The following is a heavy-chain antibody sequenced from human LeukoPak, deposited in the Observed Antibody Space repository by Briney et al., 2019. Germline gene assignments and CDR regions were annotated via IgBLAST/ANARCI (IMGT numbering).Heavy chain of an antibody. CDR3: AHRRLPLGLVAKTDAFDI. Sequence: TLSLTCTVSGGSISSGDYYWSWIRQPPGKALEWLALIYWDDDKRYSPSLKSRLTITKDTSKNQVVLTMTNMDPVDTATYYCAHRRLPLGLVAKTDAFDIWGQGTMVTVSS. V-gene: IGHV2-5*08. CDR2: IYWDDDK. D-gene: IGHD2-21*01. CDR1: GGSISSGDYY. J-gene: IGHJ3*02.